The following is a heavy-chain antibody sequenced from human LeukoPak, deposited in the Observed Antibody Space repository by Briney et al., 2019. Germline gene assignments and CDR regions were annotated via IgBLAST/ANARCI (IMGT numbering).Heavy chain of an antibody. J-gene: IGHJ5*02. D-gene: IGHD3-9*01. Sequence: SETLSLTCTVSGGSISSYYWSWIRQPPGKGLEWIGYIYYSGSTNYNPSLKSRVTISVDTSKNQFSLKLSSVTAADTAVYYCARHTKHSPSYYDILTGYPPRGDWFDPWGQGTLVTVSS. CDR3: ARHTKHSPSYYDILTGYPPRGDWFDP. V-gene: IGHV4-59*08. CDR1: GGSISSYY. CDR2: IYYSGST.